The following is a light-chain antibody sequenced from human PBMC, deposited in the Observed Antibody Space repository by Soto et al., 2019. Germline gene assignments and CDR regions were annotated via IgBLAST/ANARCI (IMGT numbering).Light chain of an antibody. CDR1: SSDVGAYDY. Sequence: QSALTQPRSVSGSLGQSVTISCTGTSSDVGAYDYVSWYQQHPGKAPKLMIYDVSKRPSGVPDRFSGSKSGNTASLTISGLQAEDEADYYCCSYAGSYASDYVFGAGTKLTVL. CDR3: CSYAGSYASDYV. CDR2: DVS. V-gene: IGLV2-11*01. J-gene: IGLJ1*01.